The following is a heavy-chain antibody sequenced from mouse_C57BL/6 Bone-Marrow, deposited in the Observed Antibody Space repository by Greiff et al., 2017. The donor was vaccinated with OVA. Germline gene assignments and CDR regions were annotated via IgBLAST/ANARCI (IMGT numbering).Heavy chain of an antibody. CDR2: IDPETGGT. CDR3: TRGYSNYYAMYY. CDR1: GYTFTAYE. V-gene: IGHV1-15*01. Sequence: QVHVKQSGAELVRPGASVTLSCKASGYTFTAYELHWVKQTPVHGLEWIGAIDPETGGTAYNQKFKGKAILTADKSSSTAYMELRSLTSEDSAVYYCTRGYSNYYAMYYWGQGTSVTVSS. D-gene: IGHD2-5*01. J-gene: IGHJ4*01.